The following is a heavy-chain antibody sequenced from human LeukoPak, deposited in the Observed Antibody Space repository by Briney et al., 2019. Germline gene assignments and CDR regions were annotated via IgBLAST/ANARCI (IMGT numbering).Heavy chain of an antibody. V-gene: IGHV1-2*02. Sequence: GASVKVSCKASGGTFSSYAISWVRQAPGQGLEWMGWINPNSGGTNYAQKFQGRVTMTRDTSISTAYMELSRLRSDDTAVYYCARDMDQSGRAEYFQHWGQGTLVTVSS. CDR2: INPNSGGT. CDR3: ARDMDQSGRAEYFQH. J-gene: IGHJ1*01. CDR1: GGTFSSYA. D-gene: IGHD1-1*01.